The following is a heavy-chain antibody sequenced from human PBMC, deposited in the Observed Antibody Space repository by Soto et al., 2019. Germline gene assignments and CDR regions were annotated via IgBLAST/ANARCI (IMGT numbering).Heavy chain of an antibody. CDR1: GGTFSSYA. V-gene: IGHV1-69*13. CDR2: IIPSFGTA. J-gene: IGHJ6*02. CDR3: ASDGGDYTLNYGMDV. Sequence: SVKVSCKASGGTFSSYAISWVRQAPGQGLEWMGGIIPSFGTANYAQKFQGRVTITADEYTSTVYMELSSLRSEDTAVYYCASDGGDYTLNYGMDVWGQGTTVTVSS. D-gene: IGHD1-26*01.